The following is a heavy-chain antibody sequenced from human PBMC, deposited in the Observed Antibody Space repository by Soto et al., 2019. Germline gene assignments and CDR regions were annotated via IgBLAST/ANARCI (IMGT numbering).Heavy chain of an antibody. J-gene: IGHJ3*01. CDR1: GFDVSNFG. Sequence: QVQLLESGGGVVQPGRSLRLSCAGSGFDVSNFGMHWVRQAPGKGLEWVAAMSHDATNSYHTYSVKGRFIISRDNSKMTLYLQMHSLTTEDSAIYFGVKDEGTSRNVDWSSWAFEVWGQGTVVTVSS. CDR2: MSHDATNS. D-gene: IGHD3-9*01. CDR3: VKDEGTSRNVDWSSWAFEV. V-gene: IGHV3-30*18.